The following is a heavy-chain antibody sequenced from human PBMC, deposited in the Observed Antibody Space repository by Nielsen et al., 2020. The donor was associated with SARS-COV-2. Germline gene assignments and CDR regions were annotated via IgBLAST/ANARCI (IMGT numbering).Heavy chain of an antibody. V-gene: IGHV4-34*01. CDR2: INHSGST. CDR1: GGSFSGYY. Sequence: SETLSLTCAVYGGSFSGYYWSWIRQPPGKGLEWIGEINHSGSTNYNPSLKSRVTISVDTSKNQFSLKLSSVTAADTAVYYCARGARSGHYYFDYWGQGTLVTVSS. D-gene: IGHD2-15*01. J-gene: IGHJ4*02. CDR3: ARGARSGHYYFDY.